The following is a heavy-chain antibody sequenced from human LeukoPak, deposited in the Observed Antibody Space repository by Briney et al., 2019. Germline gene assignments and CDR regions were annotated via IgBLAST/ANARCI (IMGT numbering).Heavy chain of an antibody. V-gene: IGHV3-7*01. CDR2: IKQDGSEK. Sequence: PGGSLRLSCAGSGFTFRAYWMSWVRQAPGKGLEWVTNIKQDGSEKNYVDSVKGRFTISRDNTKKSLHLQMNSLRAEDTAVYYCARSLRSSGWLPDDAFDIWGQGTKVTVSS. CDR3: ARSLRSSGWLPDDAFDI. D-gene: IGHD6-19*01. CDR1: GFTFRAYW. J-gene: IGHJ3*02.